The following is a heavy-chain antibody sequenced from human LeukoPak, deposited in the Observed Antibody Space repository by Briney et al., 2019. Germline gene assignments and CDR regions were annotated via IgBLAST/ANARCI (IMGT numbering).Heavy chain of an antibody. CDR2: ITSSGDGT. CDR1: GFTFSIYA. CDR3: AKDRPNYYGSNGHYYRRDGDY. J-gene: IGHJ4*02. D-gene: IGHD3-22*01. V-gene: IGHV3-23*01. Sequence: GGSLRLSCAASGFTFSIYAMSWVRQAPGKGLQWVSSITSSGDGTYYADSVKGRFTIPRDNSDNMLYLQMNSLRVEDTAVYFCAKDRPNYYGSNGHYYRRDGDYWGQGTLVTVSS.